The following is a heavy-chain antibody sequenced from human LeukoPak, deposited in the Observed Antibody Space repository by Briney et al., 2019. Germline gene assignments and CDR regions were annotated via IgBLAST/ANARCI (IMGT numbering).Heavy chain of an antibody. J-gene: IGHJ6*03. CDR2: TSSSGSTI. V-gene: IGHV3-11*04. CDR3: ARAPDYSNYVYYYYMDV. Sequence: PGGSLRLSCAASGFTFSDYYMSWIRQAPGKGLEWVSYTSSSGSTIYYADSVKGRFTISRDNAKNSLYLQMNSLRAEDTAVYYCARAPDYSNYVYYYYMDVWGKGTTVTVSS. D-gene: IGHD4-11*01. CDR1: GFTFSDYY.